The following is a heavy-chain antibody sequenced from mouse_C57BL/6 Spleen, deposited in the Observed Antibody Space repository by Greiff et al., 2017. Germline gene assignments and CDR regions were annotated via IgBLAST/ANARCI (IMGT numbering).Heavy chain of an antibody. D-gene: IGHD1-1*01. CDR1: GYTFTSYT. CDR3: ARWILRSYYCDY. CDR2: INPSSGYT. J-gene: IGHJ2*01. Sequence: QVQLKESGAELARPGASVKMSCKASGYTFTSYTMHWVKQRPGQGLEWIGYINPSSGYTKYNQKFKDKATLTADKSSSTAYMQLSSLTSEDSAVYYCARWILRSYYCDYWGQGTTRTVSS. V-gene: IGHV1-4*01.